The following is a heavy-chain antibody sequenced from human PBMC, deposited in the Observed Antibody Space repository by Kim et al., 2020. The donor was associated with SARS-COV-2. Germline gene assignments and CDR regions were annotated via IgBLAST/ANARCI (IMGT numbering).Heavy chain of an antibody. Sequence: SETLSLTCAVYGGSFSGYYWSWIRQPPGKGLEWIGEINHSGSTNYNPSLKSRVTISVDTSKNQFSLKLSSVTAADTAVYYCARGRVGATRHYYGMDVWGQGTTVTVSS. J-gene: IGHJ6*02. CDR2: INHSGST. CDR3: ARGRVGATRHYYGMDV. D-gene: IGHD1-26*01. V-gene: IGHV4-34*01. CDR1: GGSFSGYY.